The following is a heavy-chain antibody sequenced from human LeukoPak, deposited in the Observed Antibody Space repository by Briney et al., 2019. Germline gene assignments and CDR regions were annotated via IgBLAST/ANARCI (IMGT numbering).Heavy chain of an antibody. V-gene: IGHV3-7*01. D-gene: IGHD2-15*01. CDR2: KNQDGGER. CDR1: EFTFSRFW. Sequence: GGSLRLSCAASEFTFSRFWMSWVRQAPGKGLEWVANKNQDGGERNYVDSVKGRFTISRDNAKSSLYLQMNSLRAEDTAVYYCATEVGTPDIRSAFEIWGQGTMVTVSS. CDR3: ATEVGTPDIRSAFEI. J-gene: IGHJ3*02.